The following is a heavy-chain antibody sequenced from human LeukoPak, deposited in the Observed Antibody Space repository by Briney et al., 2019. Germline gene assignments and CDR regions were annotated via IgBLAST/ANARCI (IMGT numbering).Heavy chain of an antibody. V-gene: IGHV4-59*01. D-gene: IGHD3-10*01. CDR3: ASFYYYGSGPDY. CDR2: IYCSGST. CDR1: GGSISSYY. J-gene: IGHJ4*02. Sequence: SETLSLTCTVSGGSISSYYWSWIRQAPGKGLEWIGYIYCSGSTNYNPSLKSRVTISVDTSKNQFSLKLSSVTAADTAVYYCASFYYYGSGPDYWGQGTLVTVSS.